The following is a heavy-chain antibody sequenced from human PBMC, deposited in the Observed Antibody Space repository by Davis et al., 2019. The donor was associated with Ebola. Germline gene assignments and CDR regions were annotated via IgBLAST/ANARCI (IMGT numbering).Heavy chain of an antibody. CDR3: ARSTYYYDSSGTFDY. CDR2: IIPIFGTA. J-gene: IGHJ4*02. Sequence: SVKVSCKASGGTFSSYAISWVRQAPGQGLEWMGGIIPIFGTANYAQKFQGRVTITADESTSTAYMELSSLRSEDTAVYYCARSTYYYDSSGTFDYWGQGTLVTVSS. D-gene: IGHD3-22*01. V-gene: IGHV1-69*13. CDR1: GGTFSSYA.